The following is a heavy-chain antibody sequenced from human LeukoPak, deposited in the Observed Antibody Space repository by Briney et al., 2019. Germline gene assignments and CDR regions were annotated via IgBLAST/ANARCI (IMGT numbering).Heavy chain of an antibody. Sequence: GGSLRLSCAASGFTFSNAWMSWVRQAPGKGREWGGRIKSKTDGGTTDYAAPVKGRFTISRDDSKNTLYLQMNSLKTEDTAGYYCTTEWIQLWLFDYWGQGTLVTVSS. CDR2: IKSKTDGGTT. CDR3: TTEWIQLWLFDY. CDR1: GFTFSNAW. J-gene: IGHJ4*02. V-gene: IGHV3-15*01. D-gene: IGHD5-18*01.